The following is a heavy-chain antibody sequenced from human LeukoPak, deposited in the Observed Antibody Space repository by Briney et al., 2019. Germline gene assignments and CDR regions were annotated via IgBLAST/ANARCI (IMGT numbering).Heavy chain of an antibody. CDR1: GFTFSSYG. D-gene: IGHD3-10*01. CDR2: IWYDGSNK. Sequence: PGGSLRLSCAASGFTFSSYGMHWVRQAPGKGLEWVAVIWYDGSNKYYADSVKGRFTISRDNSKNTLYLQMNSLRAEDTAVYYCARGHYGSGSYEARAFDIWGQGTMVTVSS. J-gene: IGHJ3*02. CDR3: ARGHYGSGSYEARAFDI. V-gene: IGHV3-33*01.